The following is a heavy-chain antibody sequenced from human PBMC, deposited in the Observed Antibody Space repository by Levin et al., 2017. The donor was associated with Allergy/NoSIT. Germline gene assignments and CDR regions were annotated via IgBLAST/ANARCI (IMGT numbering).Heavy chain of an antibody. CDR1: GFTFTNYW. V-gene: IGHV3-7*04. D-gene: IGHD4-17*01. CDR2: IDQGGSGK. CDR3: ARTGDDY. J-gene: IGHJ4*02. Sequence: GESLKISCAASGFTFTNYWMTWVRQAPGKGLEWVANIDQGGSGKYYVVSVKGRFTISRDNDMNSLYLQMNSLRAEDTAVYFCARTGDDYWGQGTLVTVSS.